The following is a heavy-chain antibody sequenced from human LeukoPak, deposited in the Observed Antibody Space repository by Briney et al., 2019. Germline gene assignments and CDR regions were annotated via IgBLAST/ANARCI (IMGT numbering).Heavy chain of an antibody. V-gene: IGHV4-34*01. CDR2: INHSGST. CDR1: GGSFSGYY. D-gene: IGHD6-19*01. CDR3: ARAKPARYSSGWYYFDY. J-gene: IGHJ4*02. Sequence: SETLSLTCAVYGGSFSGYYWSWIRQPPGKGLEWIGEINHSGSTNYNPSLKSRVTISVDTSKNQFSLKLSSVTAADTAVYYCARAKPARYSSGWYYFDYWGQGTLVTVSS.